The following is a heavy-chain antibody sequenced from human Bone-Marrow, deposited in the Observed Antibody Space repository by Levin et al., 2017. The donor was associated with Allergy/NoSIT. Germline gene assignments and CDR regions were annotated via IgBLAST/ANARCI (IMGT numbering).Heavy chain of an antibody. Sequence: ASVKVSCETSGFTFSSSYMHWLRQAPEQGLEWMAIINPSGTTYAQKFQGRVAVTRDTSTSTVYMELSSLTSEDTAVYFCARGCPNCYYSFDVWGQGTMVSVSS. CDR1: GFTFSSSY. V-gene: IGHV1-46*01. J-gene: IGHJ3*01. CDR2: INPSGT. D-gene: IGHD2-21*02. CDR3: ARGCPNCYYSFDV.